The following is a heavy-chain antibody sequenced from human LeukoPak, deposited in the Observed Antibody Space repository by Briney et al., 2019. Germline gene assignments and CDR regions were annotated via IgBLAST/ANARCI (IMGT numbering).Heavy chain of an antibody. V-gene: IGHV1-69*04. D-gene: IGHD2-8*02. CDR2: IIPILGIA. CDR1: GGTFSSYA. CDR3: ARVWSFWFDP. J-gene: IGHJ5*02. Sequence: GSSVKVSCKASGGTFSSYAISWVRQAPGQGLEWMGRIIPILGIANYAQKFQGRVTITADKSTSTAYVELSSLRSEDTAVYYCARVWSFWFDPWGQGTLVTVSS.